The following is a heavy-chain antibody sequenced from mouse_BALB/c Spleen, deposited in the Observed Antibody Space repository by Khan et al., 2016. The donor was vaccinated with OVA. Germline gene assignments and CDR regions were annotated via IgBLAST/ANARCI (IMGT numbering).Heavy chain of an antibody. CDR2: INPSNGYT. CDR1: GYTFTSYT. V-gene: IGHV1-4*01. D-gene: IGHD2-14*01. CDR3: GRDGAYHRNDGWFAY. J-gene: IGHJ3*01. Sequence: VQLQQSGAELARPGASVKMSCKASGYTFTSYTIHWIKKRPGQGLEWIGYINPSNGYTNYNQKFKDKATLTTDKSSTTAYLQLSSLTSDDSAVYNCGRDGAYHRNDGWFAYWSQGTLVTVSA.